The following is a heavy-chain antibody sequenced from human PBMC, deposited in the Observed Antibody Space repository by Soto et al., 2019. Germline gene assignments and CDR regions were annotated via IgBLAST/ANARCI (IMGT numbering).Heavy chain of an antibody. CDR2: ISAYNGNT. V-gene: IGHV1-18*04. Sequence: ASVKVSCKASGYTFTSYGISWVRQAPGQGLEWMGWISAYNGNTNYAQKLQGRVTMTTDTSTGTAYMELRSLRSDDTAVYYCARCVDSSSGYYYYYGMDVWGQGTTVTVSS. CDR1: GYTFTSYG. D-gene: IGHD6-6*01. CDR3: ARCVDSSSGYYYYYGMDV. J-gene: IGHJ6*02.